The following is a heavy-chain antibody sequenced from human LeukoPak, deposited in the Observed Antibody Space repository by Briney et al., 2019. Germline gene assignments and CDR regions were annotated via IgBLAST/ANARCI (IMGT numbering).Heavy chain of an antibody. Sequence: SETLSLTCTVSGGSISGYYWSWIRQPPGKGLEWIGYIYYSGSTNYNPSLKSRVTISVDTSKNQFSLKLTSVTPADTAVYYCARGGIVGSRTNWFDPWGQGILVTVSS. J-gene: IGHJ5*02. CDR1: GGSISGYY. CDR3: ARGGIVGSRTNWFDP. D-gene: IGHD1-26*01. V-gene: IGHV4-59*01. CDR2: IYYSGST.